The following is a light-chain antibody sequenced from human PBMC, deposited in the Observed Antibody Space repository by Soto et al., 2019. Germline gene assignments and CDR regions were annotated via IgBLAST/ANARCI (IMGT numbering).Light chain of an antibody. Sequence: EIVLTQSPATLSLSPGERATLSCRASQSVRSYLAWYQQKSGQAPRLLIYDASNRATGIPARFSGSGSGTAFTLTISSLEPEDFAVYYCQQRSKWPLTFGGGTKVEIK. V-gene: IGKV3-11*01. J-gene: IGKJ4*01. CDR3: QQRSKWPLT. CDR2: DAS. CDR1: QSVRSY.